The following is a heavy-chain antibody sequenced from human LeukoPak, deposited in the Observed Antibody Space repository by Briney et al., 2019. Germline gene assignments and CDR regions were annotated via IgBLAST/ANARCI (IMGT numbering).Heavy chain of an antibody. J-gene: IGHJ4*02. D-gene: IGHD4-17*01. CDR2: INHSGST. Sequence: SETLSLTCAVYGGSFSGYYWSWIRQPPGEGLEWIGEINHSGSTNYNPSLKSRVTISVDTSKNQFSLKLSSVTAADTAVYYCARGGWTVTEGFADYWGQGTLVTVSS. V-gene: IGHV4-34*01. CDR1: GGSFSGYY. CDR3: ARGGWTVTEGFADY.